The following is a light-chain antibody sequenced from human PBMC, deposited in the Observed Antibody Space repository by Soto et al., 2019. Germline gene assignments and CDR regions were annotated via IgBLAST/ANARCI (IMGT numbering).Light chain of an antibody. CDR2: AAS. Sequence: AIRMTQSPSSLSASTGDRVTITCRVSQGISSYLAWYQQKPGKAPKLLIYAASTLQSGVPSRFSGSGSGTDFTLTISCLQSEDFATYYCQQYYSYPPGTFGQGTKVEIK. J-gene: IGKJ1*01. CDR1: QGISSY. V-gene: IGKV1-8*01. CDR3: QQYYSYPPGT.